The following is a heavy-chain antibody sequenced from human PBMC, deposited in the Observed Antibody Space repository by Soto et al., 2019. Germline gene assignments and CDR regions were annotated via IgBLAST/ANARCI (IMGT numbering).Heavy chain of an antibody. CDR2: INVGGSIT. CDR3: EKRMTSIFYQRVCDF. D-gene: IGHD3-3*01. V-gene: IGHV3-23*01. CDR1: GFSFSSYG. J-gene: IGHJ4*02. Sequence: ESLKLSCEASGFSFSSYGMGWVRQVAGKGLEWFSAINVGGSITNYAGSVRGRFTISRDDSKSTLYLQMNSLRAEDTAIYYCEKRMTSIFYQRVCDFWGQGTLVTVSS.